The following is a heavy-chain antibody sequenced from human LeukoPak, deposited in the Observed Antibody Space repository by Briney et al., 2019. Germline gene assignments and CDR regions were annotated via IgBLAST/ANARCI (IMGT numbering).Heavy chain of an antibody. Sequence: SETLSLTCTVSGGSISGYQWSWIRQPPGKGLEWFGYISDRGITNYNPSLKSRVTISVDTSKNQISLKLTSVTAADTAVYHCARHHCIGGTCYGLGAYWGQGTLVTVSS. D-gene: IGHD2-8*02. CDR3: ARHHCIGGTCYGLGAY. CDR2: ISDRGIT. J-gene: IGHJ4*02. V-gene: IGHV4-59*08. CDR1: GGSISGYQ.